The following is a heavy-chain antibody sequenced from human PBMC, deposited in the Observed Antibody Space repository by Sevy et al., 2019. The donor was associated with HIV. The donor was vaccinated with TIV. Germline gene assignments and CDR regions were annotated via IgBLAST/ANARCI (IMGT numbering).Heavy chain of an antibody. J-gene: IGHJ4*02. CDR1: GGSISSYY. CDR3: ARQTYYYDSSGYLYYFDY. CDR2: IYYSGST. V-gene: IGHV4-59*01. D-gene: IGHD3-22*01. Sequence: SETLSLTCTVSGGSISSYYWSWIRQPPGKGLEWIGYIYYSGSTNYNPSLKSRVTLSVDTSKNQFSLKLSSVTAADTAVYYCARQTYYYDSSGYLYYFDYWGQGTLVTVSS.